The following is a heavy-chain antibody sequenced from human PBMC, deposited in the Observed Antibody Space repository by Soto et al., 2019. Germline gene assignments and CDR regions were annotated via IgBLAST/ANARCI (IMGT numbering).Heavy chain of an antibody. J-gene: IGHJ3*02. Sequence: QVQLVQSGAEVKKPGASVKVSCKASGYTFTDHYIHWVRQAPGQGLEWMGWVNPDSGGINYAQKFQGRVTMTRDTSISTAYMELSSLRSDDTAVYYCAGLDSGAYYDSALDIWGQGTMGTVSS. V-gene: IGHV1-2*02. D-gene: IGHD3-22*01. CDR3: AGLDSGAYYDSALDI. CDR1: GYTFTDHY. CDR2: VNPDSGGI.